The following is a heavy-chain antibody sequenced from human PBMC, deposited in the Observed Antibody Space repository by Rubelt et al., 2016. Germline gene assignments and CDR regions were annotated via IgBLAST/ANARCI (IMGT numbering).Heavy chain of an antibody. CDR3: ARVKSSSGWYYFDY. V-gene: IGHV4-34*01. CDR2: INHSGST. J-gene: IGHJ4*02. Sequence: GKGLEWIGEINHSGSTNYNPSLKSRATISVDTSKNQFSLKLSSVTAADTAVYYCARVKSSSGWYYFDYWGQGTLVTVSS. D-gene: IGHD6-19*01.